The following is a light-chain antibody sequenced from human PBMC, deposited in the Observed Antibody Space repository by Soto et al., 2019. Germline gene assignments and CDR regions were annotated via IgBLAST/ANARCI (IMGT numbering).Light chain of an antibody. Sequence: EIVMTQSPATLSVSPGERVTLSCRASQNVDSNYLAWYQQKPGQAPRIIIFGASGRATGIPDRFSGSGSGTDFTLTISRLEPEDFAVYYCQQYGSLSWTFGQGTKVDIK. V-gene: IGKV3-20*01. CDR2: GAS. CDR3: QQYGSLSWT. CDR1: QNVDSNY. J-gene: IGKJ1*01.